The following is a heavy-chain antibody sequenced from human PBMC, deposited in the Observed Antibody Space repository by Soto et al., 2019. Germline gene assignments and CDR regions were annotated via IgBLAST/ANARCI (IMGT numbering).Heavy chain of an antibody. Sequence: TSETLSLTCTVSGGSISSGDYYWSWIRQPPGKGLEWIGYIYYSGSTYYNPSLKSRVTISVDTSKNQFSLKLSSVTAADTAVYYCARRMIVVGTSSYFDYWGQGTLVTVSS. CDR3: ARRMIVVGTSSYFDY. J-gene: IGHJ4*02. V-gene: IGHV4-30-4*01. CDR2: IYYSGST. D-gene: IGHD3-22*01. CDR1: GGSISSGDYY.